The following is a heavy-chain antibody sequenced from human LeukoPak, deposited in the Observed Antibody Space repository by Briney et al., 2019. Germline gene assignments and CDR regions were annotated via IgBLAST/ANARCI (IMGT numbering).Heavy chain of an antibody. CDR3: ARQGGGNRNGMDV. D-gene: IGHD4-23*01. CDR1: GGSISNYY. J-gene: IGHJ6*02. V-gene: IGHV4-59*08. CDR2: IYYSGST. Sequence: PSETLCLTCSVSGGSISNYYWTWIRQPPGKGLQWIGYIYYSGSTNFNPSLKSRVTILVDASKNQFSLKLSSVTAADTAVYYCARQGGGNRNGMDVWGQGTTVTVSS.